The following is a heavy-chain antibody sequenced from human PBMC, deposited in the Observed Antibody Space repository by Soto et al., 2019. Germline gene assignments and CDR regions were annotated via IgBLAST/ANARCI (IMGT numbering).Heavy chain of an antibody. V-gene: IGHV3-23*01. CDR2: ISSNGITT. J-gene: IGHJ2*01. CDR3: AKDKSTDSVRSGWFFDL. Sequence: EVQLLESGGGLVKPGGSLRLSCAASGFSYSKYAMSWVRQAPGKGLGWVSSISSNGITTNYADSVKGRFTISRDNSRNTLSIQMDSLTGDDTALYYCAKDKSTDSVRSGWFFDLGGGGTLVTVSS. D-gene: IGHD1-26*01. CDR1: GFSYSKYA.